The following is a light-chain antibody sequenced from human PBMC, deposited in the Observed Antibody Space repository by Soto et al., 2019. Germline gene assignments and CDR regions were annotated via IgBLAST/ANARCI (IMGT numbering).Light chain of an antibody. Sequence: IQMTQSPSSLSASLGDRVTITCRASQGIRNDLGWYQPKPGKAPKLLIYGASRMQSGVPSRYSGSVSGTDCTLTISSLPPEDFETYYCLQDHDSPWTCGQGTKVDIK. V-gene: IGKV1-6*01. J-gene: IGKJ1*01. CDR1: QGIRND. CDR3: LQDHDSPWT. CDR2: GAS.